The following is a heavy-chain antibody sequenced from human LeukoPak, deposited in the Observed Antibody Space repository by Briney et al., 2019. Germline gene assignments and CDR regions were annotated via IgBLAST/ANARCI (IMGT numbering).Heavy chain of an antibody. CDR1: GFTFSSYW. Sequence: GGSLRLSCAASGFTFSSYWMHWVRQAPGKGLVWVSRVKSDGSSTSYADSVKGRFTISRDNAKNTLYLQMNSLRAEDTAVYYCARGRRPRVHTSLDCWGQGTLVTVSS. J-gene: IGHJ4*02. CDR2: VKSDGSST. CDR3: ARGRRPRVHTSLDC. D-gene: IGHD3-10*01. V-gene: IGHV3-74*01.